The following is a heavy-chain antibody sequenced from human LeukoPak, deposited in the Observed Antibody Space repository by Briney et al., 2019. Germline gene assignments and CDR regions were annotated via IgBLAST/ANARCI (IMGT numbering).Heavy chain of an antibody. D-gene: IGHD3-9*01. CDR1: GGSISSGSYY. J-gene: IGHJ5*02. Sequence: PSQTLSLTCTVSGGSISSGSYYWSWIRQPAGKGLEWIGRIYTSGSTNYNPSLKSRVTISVDTSKNQFSLKLSSVTAADTAVYYCARVRGYYDILTGANWFDPWGQGTLVTVSS. CDR2: IYTSGST. V-gene: IGHV4-61*02. CDR3: ARVRGYYDILTGANWFDP.